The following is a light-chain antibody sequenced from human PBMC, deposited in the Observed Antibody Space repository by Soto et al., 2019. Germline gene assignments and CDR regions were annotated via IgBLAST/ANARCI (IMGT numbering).Light chain of an antibody. CDR3: QQYYSSPWT. CDR1: QNISNY. Sequence: IQVTQFPSSLSASVGARVTISCRASQNISNYLDWYQQKPGKAPKLLIYGASSLQSGVPSRFSGSGSGTEFTLTISRLQPEDFATYYCQQYYSSPWTFGQGTKVAIK. V-gene: IGKV1-39*01. CDR2: GAS. J-gene: IGKJ1*01.